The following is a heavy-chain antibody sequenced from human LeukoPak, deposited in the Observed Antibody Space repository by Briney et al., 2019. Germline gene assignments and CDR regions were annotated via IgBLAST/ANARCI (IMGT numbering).Heavy chain of an antibody. Sequence: GGSLRLSCAASGFTFSTYAMSWVRQAPGKGLEWVSAISGSGGSTDYADSVKGRFTISRENSKNTLYLQMNSLRAEDTAVYSCAKTRGYASTGQALYYFDSWGQGTLVTVSS. J-gene: IGHJ4*02. V-gene: IGHV3-23*01. CDR3: AKTRGYASTGQALYYFDS. CDR1: GFTFSTYA. D-gene: IGHD2-2*01. CDR2: ISGSGGST.